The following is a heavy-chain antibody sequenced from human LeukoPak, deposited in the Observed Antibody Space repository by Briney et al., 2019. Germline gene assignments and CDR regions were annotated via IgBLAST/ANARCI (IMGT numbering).Heavy chain of an antibody. Sequence: GRSLRLSCAASGFTFSSYSMNWVRQAPGKGLGWVSSISSSSSYIYYADSVKGRFTISRDNAKNSLYLQMNSLRAEDTAVYYCARVWRLRRDFDYWGQGTLVTVSS. CDR1: GFTFSSYS. D-gene: IGHD4-17*01. CDR2: ISSSSSYI. V-gene: IGHV3-21*01. J-gene: IGHJ4*02. CDR3: ARVWRLRRDFDY.